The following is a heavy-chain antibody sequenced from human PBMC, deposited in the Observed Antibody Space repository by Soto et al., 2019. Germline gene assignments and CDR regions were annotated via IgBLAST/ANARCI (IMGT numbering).Heavy chain of an antibody. J-gene: IGHJ6*02. CDR2: IIPILGIA. D-gene: IGHD1-1*01. CDR3: ARWNAEIYYGMDV. V-gene: IGHV1-69*02. CDR1: GGTFSSYT. Sequence: SVKVSCKASGGTFSSYTISWVRQAPGQGLEWMGRIIPILGIANYAQKFQGRVTITADKSTSTAYMELSSLRSEDTAVYYCARWNAEIYYGMDVWGQGTTVTVSS.